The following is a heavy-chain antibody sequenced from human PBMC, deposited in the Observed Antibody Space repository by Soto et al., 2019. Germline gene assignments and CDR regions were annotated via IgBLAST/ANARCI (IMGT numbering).Heavy chain of an antibody. CDR1: GGSISSYY. J-gene: IGHJ6*02. Sequence: QVQLQESGPGLVKPSETLSLTCTVSGGSISSYYWSWIRQPPGKGLEWIGYIYYSGSTNYNPSLKSRVTISVDTSKNQFSLKLSSVTAADTAVYYCARDRGGRQLGRYYYGMDVWGQGTTVTVSS. D-gene: IGHD5-18*01. CDR3: ARDRGGRQLGRYYYGMDV. CDR2: IYYSGST. V-gene: IGHV4-59*01.